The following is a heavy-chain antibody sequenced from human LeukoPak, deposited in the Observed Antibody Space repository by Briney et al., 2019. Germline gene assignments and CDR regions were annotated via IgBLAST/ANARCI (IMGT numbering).Heavy chain of an antibody. CDR2: IYSSGGT. CDR1: GGSISSGSYY. Sequence: KPSQTLSLTCTVSGGSISSGSYYWSWIRQPAGKALEWIGRIYSSGGTNYNPSLKSRVTISVDTSKNQFSLKLSSVTAADTAVYYCAREPSTVIHAFDIWGQGTMVTVSS. V-gene: IGHV4-61*02. D-gene: IGHD4-17*01. J-gene: IGHJ3*02. CDR3: AREPSTVIHAFDI.